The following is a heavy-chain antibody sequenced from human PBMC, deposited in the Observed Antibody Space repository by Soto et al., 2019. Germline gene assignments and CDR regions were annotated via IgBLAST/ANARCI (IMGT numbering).Heavy chain of an antibody. D-gene: IGHD2-15*01. J-gene: IGHJ4*02. CDR2: IYYSGST. Sequence: PSETLSLTCTASGGSISSSSYYWGWIRQPSGKGLEWIGSIYYSGSTYYHPSLKSRVTISVDTSKNQFSLKLSSVTAADTAVYYGARLGVVGTDLNTFDYWGQGTLVTVSS. V-gene: IGHV4-39*01. CDR3: ARLGVVGTDLNTFDY. CDR1: GGSISSSSYY.